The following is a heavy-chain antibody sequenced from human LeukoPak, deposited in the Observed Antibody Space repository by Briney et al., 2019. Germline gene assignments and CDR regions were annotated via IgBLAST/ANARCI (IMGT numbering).Heavy chain of an antibody. CDR3: VRESGVWVGPGIGRPLDV. CDR2: IKVDGSDK. V-gene: IGHV3-7*01. J-gene: IGHJ6*04. D-gene: IGHD3-16*01. CDR1: GFTFSDYW. Sequence: PGGSLRLSCAVSGFTFSDYWMTWVRQAPGRGLEWVANIKVDGSDKQYVDSVQGRFTISRDNAGNSLHLQMNSLRVEDTAVYYCVRESGVWVGPGIGRPLDVWGKGTAVTVSS.